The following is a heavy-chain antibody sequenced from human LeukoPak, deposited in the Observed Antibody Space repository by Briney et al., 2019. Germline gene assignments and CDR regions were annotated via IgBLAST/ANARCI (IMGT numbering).Heavy chain of an antibody. Sequence: SETLSLTCTVSGGSVSSSIYYWGWIRQPPGKGLEWIGSIYYSGSTSYNPSLKSRVTISVDTSKNQFSLKLTSVTAVDTAVYYRASRNDILTGYVFDFWGQGTLVTVSS. CDR2: IYYSGST. CDR1: GGSVSSSIYY. J-gene: IGHJ4*02. D-gene: IGHD3-9*01. V-gene: IGHV4-39*01. CDR3: ASRNDILTGYVFDF.